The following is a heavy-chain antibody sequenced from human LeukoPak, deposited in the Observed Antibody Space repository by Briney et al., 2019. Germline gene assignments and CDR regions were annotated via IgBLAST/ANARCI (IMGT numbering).Heavy chain of an antibody. CDR3: ARGFAADGDNPGYWYFDL. V-gene: IGHV4-59*01. D-gene: IGHD4-23*01. J-gene: IGHJ2*01. Sequence: SETLSLTCSVSGGSISDYFWGWIRQPPGKGLEWIGYFFNRGNTNNNPSLKSRVALALDTSKNQFTLNLTSLTAADTAVYYCARGFAADGDNPGYWYFDLWGRGTQVTVSS. CDR2: FFNRGNT. CDR1: GGSISDYF.